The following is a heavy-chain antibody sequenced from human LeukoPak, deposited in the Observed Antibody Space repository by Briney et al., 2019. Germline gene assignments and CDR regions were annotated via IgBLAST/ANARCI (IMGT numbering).Heavy chain of an antibody. CDR3: AREYRSGWYSPFDY. CDR1: GGSISSYY. D-gene: IGHD6-19*01. V-gene: IGHV4-4*07. Sequence: SETLSLTCTVSGGSISSYYWSWIRQPPGKGLEWIGRIYTSGSTNYNPSLKSRVTMSVDTSKNQFSLNLSSVTAADTAMYYCAREYRSGWYSPFDYWGQGILVTVSS. J-gene: IGHJ4*02. CDR2: IYTSGST.